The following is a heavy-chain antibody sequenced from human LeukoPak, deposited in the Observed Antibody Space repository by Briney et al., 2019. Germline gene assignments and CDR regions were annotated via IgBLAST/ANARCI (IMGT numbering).Heavy chain of an antibody. CDR1: GYTFTGYY. V-gene: IGHV1-2*02. CDR2: INPNSGGT. CDR3: ARDYRKSYCSSTSCLIRKYYYYMDV. Sequence: VASVKVSCKASGYTFTGYYMHWVRQAPGQGLEWMGWINPNSGGTNYAQKFQGRVTMTRDTSISTAYMELSRLRSDDTAVYYCARDYRKSYCSSTSCLIRKYYYYMDVWGKGTTVTVSS. J-gene: IGHJ6*03. D-gene: IGHD2-2*01.